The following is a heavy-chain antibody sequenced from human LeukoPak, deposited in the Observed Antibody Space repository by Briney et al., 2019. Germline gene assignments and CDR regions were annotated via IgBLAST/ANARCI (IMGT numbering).Heavy chain of an antibody. CDR2: IKQDGSEK. J-gene: IGHJ1*01. CDR1: GFTFSSFW. V-gene: IGHV3-7*01. Sequence: GGSLRLSCAASGFTFSSFWMSWVRQAPGRGLEWVANIKQDGSEKYYVDSVKGRFTISRDNAKNSLYLQMNNLRAEDTAVYYCARGARGGDFKNWGQGTLVTVSS. D-gene: IGHD2-21*01. CDR3: ARGARGGDFKN.